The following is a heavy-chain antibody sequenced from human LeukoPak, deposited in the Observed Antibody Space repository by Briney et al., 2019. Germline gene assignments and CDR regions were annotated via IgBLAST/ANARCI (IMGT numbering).Heavy chain of an antibody. Sequence: PGGSLRLSWAASGFTFSSHAMSWVRQAPGKGLECVSAISGRGGSTYYADSVKGRFTISRDNSKNTLYLQMNSLRAENTAVYYCAKDRNDSSRYCSDYWGQGTLVTVSS. D-gene: IGHD3-22*01. J-gene: IGHJ4*02. CDR3: AKDRNDSSRYCSDY. CDR1: GFTFSSHA. V-gene: IGHV3-23*01. CDR2: ISGRGGST.